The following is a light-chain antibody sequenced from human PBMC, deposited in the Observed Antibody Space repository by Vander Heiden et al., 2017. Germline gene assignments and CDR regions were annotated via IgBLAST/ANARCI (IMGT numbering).Light chain of an antibody. V-gene: IGKV1D-12*01. Sequence: DIQMTQSPSSVSASVGDRVTITCRASQGISSWLAWYQQKPGKAPKLLIYAASSLQSGVPSRFSGNGYGTYFTLTISSRQTEDFAPYYCQQSNSFPPLTFGGGTKVEIK. CDR3: QQSNSFPPLT. CDR1: QGISSW. J-gene: IGKJ4*01. CDR2: AAS.